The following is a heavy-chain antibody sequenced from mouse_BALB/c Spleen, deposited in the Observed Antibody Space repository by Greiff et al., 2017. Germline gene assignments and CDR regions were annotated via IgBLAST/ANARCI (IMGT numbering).Heavy chain of an antibody. CDR1: GYTFTNYW. D-gene: IGHD2-3*01. J-gene: IGHJ2*01. CDR2: IYPGGGYT. V-gene: IGHV1-63*02. CDR3: ARGSNDGNYVDDY. Sequence: VQLQLSGAELVRPGTSVKISCKASGYTFTNYWLGWVKQRPGHGLEWIGDIYPGGGYTNYNEKFKGKATLTADTSSSTAYMQLSSLTSEDSAVYFCARGSNDGNYVDDYWGQGTTLTVSS.